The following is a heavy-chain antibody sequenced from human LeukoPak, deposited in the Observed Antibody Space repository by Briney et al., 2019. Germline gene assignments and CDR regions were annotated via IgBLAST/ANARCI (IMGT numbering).Heavy chain of an antibody. Sequence: SETLSLTCTVSGGSTSRYHWSWIRQSAGKGLEWIGRIYNSGRTIYNPSLKSRVTMTVDTSRNQFSLRLSSATAADTAVYYWARNAGSGWDFDYWGQGTLVTVSS. V-gene: IGHV4-4*07. J-gene: IGHJ4*02. CDR3: ARNAGSGWDFDY. D-gene: IGHD6-19*01. CDR1: GGSTSRYH. CDR2: IYNSGRT.